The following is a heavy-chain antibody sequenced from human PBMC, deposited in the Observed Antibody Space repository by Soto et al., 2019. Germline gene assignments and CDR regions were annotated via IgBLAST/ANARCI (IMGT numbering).Heavy chain of an antibody. J-gene: IGHJ4*02. Sequence: GGSLRLSCAASGFTFSSYAMSWVRQAPGKGLEWVSAISGSGGSTYYADSVKGRFTISRDNSKNTLYLQMNGLRAEDTAVYYCVLWPPYYFDYWGQGTLVTVSS. CDR3: VLWPPYYFDY. V-gene: IGHV3-23*01. D-gene: IGHD3-10*01. CDR1: GFTFSSYA. CDR2: ISGSGGST.